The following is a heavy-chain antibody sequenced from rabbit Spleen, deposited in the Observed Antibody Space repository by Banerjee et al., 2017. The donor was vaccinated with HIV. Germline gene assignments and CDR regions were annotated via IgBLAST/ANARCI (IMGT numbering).Heavy chain of an antibody. CDR2: IYRGSSGSI. CDR3: ARGPSDIWYYDL. CDR1: GIDFSSDYD. D-gene: IGHD5-1*01. J-gene: IGHJ4*01. Sequence: QQQLEESGGGLVKPGGTLTLTCKASGIDFSSDYDMCWVRQAPGKGLEWIACIYRGSSGSIYYASWAKGRFTISKTSSTTMSLQMTSLTAADTATYFCARGPSDIWYYDLWGPGTLVTVS. V-gene: IGHV1S45*01.